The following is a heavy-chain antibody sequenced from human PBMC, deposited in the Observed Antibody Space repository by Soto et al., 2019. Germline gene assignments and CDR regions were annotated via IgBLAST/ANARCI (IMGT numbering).Heavy chain of an antibody. V-gene: IGHV1-69*12. CDR1: GGTFSSYA. CDR2: SIPIFGTA. Sequence: QVQLVQSGAEVKKPGSSVKVSCKASGGTFSSYAISWVRQAPGQGLECVGGSIPIFGTANYAQKFQGRVKIHADESTSIAYIELSSLRSEDTAVYYCARLVRTPTVTTGGGMDVWGQGTTVTVSS. D-gene: IGHD4-17*01. J-gene: IGHJ6*02. CDR3: ARLVRTPTVTTGGGMDV.